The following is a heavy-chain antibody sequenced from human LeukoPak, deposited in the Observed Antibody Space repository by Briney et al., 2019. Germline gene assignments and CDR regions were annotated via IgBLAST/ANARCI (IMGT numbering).Heavy chain of an antibody. D-gene: IGHD3-22*01. CDR1: GGSISSSNYY. CDR3: ARMPGPSTYYYDSSGRERYFDY. Sequence: PSETLSLTCTVSGGSISSSNYYWGWIRQPPGKGLEWIGSIYYSGSTYYSPSLKSRFTISVDTSKNQFSLKLSSVTAADTAVYYCARMPGPSTYYYDSSGRERYFDYWGQGTLVTVSS. V-gene: IGHV4-39*07. J-gene: IGHJ4*02. CDR2: IYYSGST.